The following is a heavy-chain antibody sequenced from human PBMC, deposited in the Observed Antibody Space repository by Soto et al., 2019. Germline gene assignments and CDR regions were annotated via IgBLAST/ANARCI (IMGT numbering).Heavy chain of an antibody. V-gene: IGHV3-30-3*01. CDR3: ARDRGGNRSSSPYYYYYGMDV. CDR1: GFTFSSYA. D-gene: IGHD6-13*01. CDR2: ISYDGSNK. J-gene: IGHJ6*02. Sequence: QVQLVESGGGVVQPGRSLRLSCAASGFTFSSYAMHWVRQAPGKGLEWVAVISYDGSNKYYADSVKGRFTISRDNSKKPLYLQMNSLRAEDTAVYYCARDRGGNRSSSPYYYYYGMDVWGQGTTVTVSS.